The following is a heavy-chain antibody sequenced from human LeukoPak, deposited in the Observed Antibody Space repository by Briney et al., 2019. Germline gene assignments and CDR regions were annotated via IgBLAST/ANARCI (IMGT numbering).Heavy chain of an antibody. J-gene: IGHJ4*02. V-gene: IGHV3-21*01. CDR1: GFTFSSYS. CDR2: ISSSSSYI. Sequence: GGSLRLSCAASGFTFSSYSMNWVRQAPGKGLEWVSSISSSSSYIYYADSVKGRFTISRDNAKNSLYLQMNSLRAEDTAVYYCARGAPPLYSSDDYWGQGTLVTVSS. CDR3: ARGAPPLYSSDDY. D-gene: IGHD6-19*01.